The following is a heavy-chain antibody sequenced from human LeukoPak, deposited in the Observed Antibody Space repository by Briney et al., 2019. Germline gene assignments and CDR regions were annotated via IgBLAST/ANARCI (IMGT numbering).Heavy chain of an antibody. J-gene: IGHJ4*02. CDR1: GYTFTSYD. CDR3: ARDHSNWNYAPDF. D-gene: IGHD1-7*01. CDR2: INPNSGNT. Sequence: ASVTVSCKASGYTFTSYDINWVRQATGQGLEWMGWINPNSGNTDYAQKFRDRVTMSTDTSTGTAYLDVRSLTSDDTAVYYCARDHSNWNYAPDFWGQGTLVIVSS. V-gene: IGHV1-8*01.